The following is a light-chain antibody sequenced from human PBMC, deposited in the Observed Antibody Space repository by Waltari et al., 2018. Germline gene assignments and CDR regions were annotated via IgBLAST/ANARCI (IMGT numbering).Light chain of an antibody. CDR2: AAS. CDR1: QGISNY. Sequence: DIQMSQAPSELAESVGDSVTITGRERQGISNYLAWFQQKPGKAPKSRIYAASSLQREVPSKFSGSRSGTDFTLTISLLQPEDVATYYCQQSYTFPRTFGPGTKV. CDR3: QQSYTFPRT. V-gene: IGKV1-16*02. J-gene: IGKJ3*01.